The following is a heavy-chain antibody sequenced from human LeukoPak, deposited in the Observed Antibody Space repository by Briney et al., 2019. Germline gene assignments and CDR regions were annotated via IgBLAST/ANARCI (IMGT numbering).Heavy chain of an antibody. Sequence: PGGSLRLSCAASGFTFDDYGMSWVRQAPGKGLEWVSGIDWNGGSTGYTDSVKGRFTISRDNAKNSLYLQMNSLRAEDTAVYYCAELGITMIGGVWGKGTTVTISS. D-gene: IGHD3-10*02. CDR3: AELGITMIGGV. V-gene: IGHV3-20*04. CDR2: IDWNGGST. CDR1: GFTFDDYG. J-gene: IGHJ6*04.